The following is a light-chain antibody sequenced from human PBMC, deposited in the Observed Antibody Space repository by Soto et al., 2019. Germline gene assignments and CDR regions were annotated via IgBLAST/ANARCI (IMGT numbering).Light chain of an antibody. J-gene: IGLJ1*01. V-gene: IGLV1-40*01. CDR2: GNS. Sequence: QSVLTQPPSVSGAPGQMVTISCTGSSSNIGAGYDVHWYQKLPGTAPKLLIHGNSNRPSGVPDRFSGSKSGTSASLAITGLQAEDEADYYCQSYDSSLSGSVFGTGTKLTVL. CDR1: SSNIGAGYD. CDR3: QSYDSSLSGSV.